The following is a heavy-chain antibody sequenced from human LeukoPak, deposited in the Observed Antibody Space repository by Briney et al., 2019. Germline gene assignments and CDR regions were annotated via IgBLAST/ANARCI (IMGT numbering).Heavy chain of an antibody. CDR1: GGSFSGYY. V-gene: IGHV4-34*01. J-gene: IGHJ4*02. CDR3: ASIIPSGYRIDY. D-gene: IGHD3-22*01. CDR2: INHSGST. Sequence: SETLSLTCAVYGGSFSGYYWSWIRQPPGKGLGWIGEINHSGSTNYNPSLNSRVTISVDTSKNQFSLKLSSVTAADTAVYYCASIIPSGYRIDYWGQGTLVTVSS.